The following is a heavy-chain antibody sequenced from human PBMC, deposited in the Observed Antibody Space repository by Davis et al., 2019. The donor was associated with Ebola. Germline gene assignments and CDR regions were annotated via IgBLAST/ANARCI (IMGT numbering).Heavy chain of an antibody. Sequence: MPSETLSLTCAVYSGSFGGYQWNWIRQSPGKGLEWLGEISHGGTTNYNPSLKSRVTISLDTSKNQFSLKVMSVTAANTAVYYCARRIWSGPPKNWYFDLWGRGTLVSVSS. CDR3: ARRIWSGPPKNWYFDL. CDR2: ISHGGTT. V-gene: IGHV4-34*01. CDR1: SGSFGGYQ. D-gene: IGHD3-3*01. J-gene: IGHJ2*01.